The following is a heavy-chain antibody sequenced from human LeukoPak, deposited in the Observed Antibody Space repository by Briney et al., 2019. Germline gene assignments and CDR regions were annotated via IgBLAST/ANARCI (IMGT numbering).Heavy chain of an antibody. V-gene: IGHV1-18*01. J-gene: IGHJ5*02. D-gene: IGHD4-11*01. CDR1: GYTFTSYG. Sequence: ASVKVSCKASGYTFTSYGMSWVRQAPGQGLEWMGWISAYNGNTNYAQQLQGRVTMTTDTPMSKAYMELRSLRSDDTAVYFCASACSPLSHDYSFLRWFDPWGQGTLVTVSS. CDR2: ISAYNGNT. CDR3: ASACSPLSHDYSFLRWFDP.